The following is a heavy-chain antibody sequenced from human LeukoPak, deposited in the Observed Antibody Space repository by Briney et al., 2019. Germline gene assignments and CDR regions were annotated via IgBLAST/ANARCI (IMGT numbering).Heavy chain of an antibody. D-gene: IGHD1/OR15-1a*01. CDR2: IYYSGST. Sequence: PSETLSLTCTVSGGSISSSSYYWGWIRQPPWKGLEWIGSIYYSGSTYYNPSLKSRVTISVDTSKNQFSLKLSSVTAADTAVYYCARANIYRTGTEYFDYWGQGTLVTVSS. CDR1: GGSISSSSYY. V-gene: IGHV4-39*07. CDR3: ARANIYRTGTEYFDY. J-gene: IGHJ4*02.